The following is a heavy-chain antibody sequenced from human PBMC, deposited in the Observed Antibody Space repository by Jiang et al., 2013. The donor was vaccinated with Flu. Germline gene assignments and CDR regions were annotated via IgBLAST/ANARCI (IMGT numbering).Heavy chain of an antibody. CDR1: GFSLSTSGVG. J-gene: IGHJ4*02. Sequence: KPTQTLTLTCTFSGFSLSTSGVGVGWIRQPPGKALEWLALIYWNDDKRYSPSLKSRLTITKDTSKDQVVLTLTNMYPVDAGTYFCIYRSPFPVPTAPDPYRYFFDSWGPGRLVTVSS. V-gene: IGHV2-5*04. CDR3: IYRSPFPVPTAPDPYRYFFDS. CDR2: IYWNDDK. D-gene: IGHD3-16*02.